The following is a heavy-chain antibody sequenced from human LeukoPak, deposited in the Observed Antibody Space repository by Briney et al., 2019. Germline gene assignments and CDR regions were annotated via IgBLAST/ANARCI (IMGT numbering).Heavy chain of an antibody. D-gene: IGHD3-3*02. CDR2: ISHSGST. V-gene: IGHV4-34*01. J-gene: IGHJ4*02. Sequence: PSETLSLTCAVYGGSFSGYYWSWIRQPPGKGLEWIGEISHSGSTNYNPSLKSRVTISVDTSKNQFSLKLSSVTAADTAVYYCARQLWSGYYVDYWGQGTLVTVSS. CDR1: GGSFSGYY. CDR3: ARQLWSGYYVDY.